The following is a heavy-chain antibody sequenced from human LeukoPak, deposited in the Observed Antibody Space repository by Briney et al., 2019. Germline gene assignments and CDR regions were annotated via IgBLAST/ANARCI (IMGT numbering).Heavy chain of an antibody. J-gene: IGHJ5*02. Sequence: ASVTVSCKASGYTFTNYAFGWVRQAPGQGLESMGWISAYNGDRNYAQNFQGRVTMTTDTSTSTAFMELRSLRSDDTAVYYCARDDSGSPNWFDPWGRGTLVTVSS. CDR2: ISAYNGDR. CDR3: ARDDSGSPNWFDP. CDR1: GYTFTNYA. V-gene: IGHV1-18*01. D-gene: IGHD1-26*01.